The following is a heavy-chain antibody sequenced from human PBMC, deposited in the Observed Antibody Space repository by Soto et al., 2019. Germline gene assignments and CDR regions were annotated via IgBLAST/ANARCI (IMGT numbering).Heavy chain of an antibody. CDR3: ARGTFGDSPIDF. CDR1: GYTFTGFY. CDR2: INPRNGDK. D-gene: IGHD2-2*01. J-gene: IGHJ3*01. V-gene: IGHV1-2*02. Sequence: QVQLVQSGTEVKKPGASVKVSCRASGYTFTGFYVHWVRQTPRKGLEWMGWINPRNGDKILAQKFEGRVTLTRDTSVTPAYMDLSSLNSDDTAVYYGARGTFGDSPIDFWGPGTLVYVSS.